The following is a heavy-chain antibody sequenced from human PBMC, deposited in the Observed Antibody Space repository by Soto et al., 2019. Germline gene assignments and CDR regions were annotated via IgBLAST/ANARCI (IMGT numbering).Heavy chain of an antibody. CDR2: ISGSGGST. CDR3: AKGPGLRFLEWYGYFDL. Sequence: EVQLLESGGGLVQPGGSLRLSCAASGFTFSSYAMSWVRQAPGKGLEWVSAISGSGGSTYYADSVMGRFTISRDNSKNTLYLQMNSLRAEDTAVYYCAKGPGLRFLEWYGYFDLWGRGTLVTVSS. J-gene: IGHJ2*01. CDR1: GFTFSSYA. V-gene: IGHV3-23*01. D-gene: IGHD3-3*01.